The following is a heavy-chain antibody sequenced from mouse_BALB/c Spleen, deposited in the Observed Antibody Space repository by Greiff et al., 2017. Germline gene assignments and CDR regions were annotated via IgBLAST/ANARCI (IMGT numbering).Heavy chain of an antibody. CDR2: ISYSGST. CDR3: ARSYGSSYWYFDV. CDR1: GYSITSDYA. V-gene: IGHV3-2*02. D-gene: IGHD1-1*01. J-gene: IGHJ1*01. Sequence: VQLKESGPGLVKPSQSLSLTCTVTGYSITSDYAWNWIRQFPGNKLEWMGYISYSGSTSYNPSLKSRIPITRDTSKNQFFLQLNSVTTEDTATYYCARSYGSSYWYFDVWGAGTTVTVSS.